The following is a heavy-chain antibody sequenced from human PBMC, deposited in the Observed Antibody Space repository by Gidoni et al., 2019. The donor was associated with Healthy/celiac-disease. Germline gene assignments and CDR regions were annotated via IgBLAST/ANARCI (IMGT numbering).Heavy chain of an antibody. J-gene: IGHJ3*02. V-gene: IGHV4-4*07. CDR1: GGSISSYY. Sequence: QVQLQESGPGLVKPSETLSLTCTVSGGSISSYYWSWIRQPAGKGLEWIGRIYTSGSTNYNPSLKSRVTMSVDTSKNQFSLKLSSVTAADTAVYYCARNLYMYGDYAVAFDIWGQGTMVTVSS. D-gene: IGHD4-17*01. CDR2: IYTSGST. CDR3: ARNLYMYGDYAVAFDI.